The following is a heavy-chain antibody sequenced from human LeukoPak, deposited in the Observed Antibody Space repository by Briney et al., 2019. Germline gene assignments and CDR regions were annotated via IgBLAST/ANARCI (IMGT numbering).Heavy chain of an antibody. CDR2: INPSGGST. CDR3: AGGGLQAYMLIDY. Sequence: ASVKVSCKASGYTFTSYYMHWLRQAPGQGLEWMGIINPSGGSTNYAQKFQGRVTITRDTSTSTVYMELSSQGSEGTGVFLCAGGGLQAYMLIDYWGQGPLVTVSS. D-gene: IGHD2-21*01. CDR1: GYTFTSYY. V-gene: IGHV1-46*01. J-gene: IGHJ4*02.